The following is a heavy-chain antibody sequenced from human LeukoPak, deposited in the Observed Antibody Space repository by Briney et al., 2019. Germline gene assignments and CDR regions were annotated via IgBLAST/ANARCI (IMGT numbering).Heavy chain of an antibody. CDR2: INHSGST. CDR1: GGSFSGYY. J-gene: IGHJ4*02. Sequence: SETLSLTCAVYGGSFSGYYWSWIRQPPGKGLEWIGEINHSGSTNYNPSLKSRVTISVDTSENQFSLKLSSVTAADTAVYYCARVLYDSSGYYSALDYWGQGTLVTVSS. CDR3: ARVLYDSSGYYSALDY. D-gene: IGHD3-22*01. V-gene: IGHV4-34*01.